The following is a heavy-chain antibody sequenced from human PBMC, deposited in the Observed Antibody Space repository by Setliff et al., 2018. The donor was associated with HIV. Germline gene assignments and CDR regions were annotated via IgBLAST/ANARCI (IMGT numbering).Heavy chain of an antibody. V-gene: IGHV3-53*01. J-gene: IGHJ4*02. CDR2: MYSGGTT. CDR3: ATAGEYYDDSGYFFDY. D-gene: IGHD3-22*01. Sequence: GGSLRLSCAASGFTVSRYYMSWVRQAPGKGLEWVSIMYSGGTTYYADPVKGRFIISRHNSNNTLYLQMNSLKTEDTAVYYCATAGEYYDDSGYFFDYWGQGALVTVSS. CDR1: GFTVSRYY.